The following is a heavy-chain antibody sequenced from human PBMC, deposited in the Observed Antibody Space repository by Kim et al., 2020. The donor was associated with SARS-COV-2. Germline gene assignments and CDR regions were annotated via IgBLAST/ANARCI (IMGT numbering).Heavy chain of an antibody. CDR3: ARGLLSWYYFDY. CDR1: GYTFTSYA. J-gene: IGHJ4*02. Sequence: ASVKVSCKASGYTFTSYAMHWVRQAPGQRLEWMGWINAGNGNTKYSQKFQGRVTITRDTSASTAYMELSSLRSEDTAVYYCARGLLSWYYFDYWGQGTLVTVSS. CDR2: INAGNGNT. D-gene: IGHD6-13*01. V-gene: IGHV1-3*01.